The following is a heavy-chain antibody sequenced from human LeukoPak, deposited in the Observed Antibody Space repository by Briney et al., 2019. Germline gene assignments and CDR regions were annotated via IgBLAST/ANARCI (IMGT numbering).Heavy chain of an antibody. CDR1: GFTFSNYA. CDR3: ATNYANFRPFYDY. CDR2: MSGDGVYT. J-gene: IGHJ4*02. Sequence: TGGSLRLSCAASGFTFSNYAMTWVRQTPEKGLEWVSAMSGDGVYTYYTDSVRGRFTSFRDNSKNTLFLQMNSLRAEDTAIYFCATNYANFRPFYDYWGQGIRVIVSS. V-gene: IGHV3-23*01. D-gene: IGHD3-9*01.